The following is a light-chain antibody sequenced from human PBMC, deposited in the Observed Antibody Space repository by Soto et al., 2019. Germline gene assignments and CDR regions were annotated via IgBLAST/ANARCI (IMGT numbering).Light chain of an antibody. CDR1: QSISSY. CDR3: QQSYSTPPLT. Sequence: DIQMTQSPSSLSASVGDRVTITCRASQSISSYLNWYQQKPGKAPKLLIYAASSLQSGVPSRFSGSGSGTDFNLTISSLQPEDFATYYCQQSYSTPPLTFGGGTQVEIK. J-gene: IGKJ4*01. CDR2: AAS. V-gene: IGKV1-39*01.